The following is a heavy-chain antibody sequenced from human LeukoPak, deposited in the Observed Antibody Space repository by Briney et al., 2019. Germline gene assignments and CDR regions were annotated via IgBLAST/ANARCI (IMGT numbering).Heavy chain of an antibody. Sequence: SVKVSCKASGGTVISYTMSWVRQAAGEGREGRGRIIPILGIANYAQKFQGRVTINADKSTRTAYMELSSLRSEDTAVYYCARGPDSITIFGVVITDAFDIWGQGTMVTVSS. CDR3: ARGPDSITIFGVVITDAFDI. CDR1: GGTVISYT. J-gene: IGHJ3*02. V-gene: IGHV1-69*02. CDR2: IIPILGIA. D-gene: IGHD3-3*01.